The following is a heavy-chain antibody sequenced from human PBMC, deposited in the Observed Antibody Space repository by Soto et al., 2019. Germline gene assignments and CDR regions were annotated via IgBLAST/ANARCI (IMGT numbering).Heavy chain of an antibody. J-gene: IGHJ4*02. D-gene: IGHD3-10*01. CDR2: ISWDGGST. Sequence: GGSLRLSCAASGFTFDDYTMHWVRQAPGKGLEWVSLISWDGGSTYYADSVKGRFTISRDNSKNSLYLQMNSLRTEDTALYYCAKWQKVRGARGPFDYWGQGTLVTVSS. V-gene: IGHV3-43*01. CDR1: GFTFDDYT. CDR3: AKWQKVRGARGPFDY.